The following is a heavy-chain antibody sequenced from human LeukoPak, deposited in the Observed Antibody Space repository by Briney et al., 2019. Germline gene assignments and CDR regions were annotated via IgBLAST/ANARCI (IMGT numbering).Heavy chain of an antibody. D-gene: IGHD4-17*01. CDR2: INWNGGST. CDR1: GFTFDDYG. J-gene: IGHJ4*02. Sequence: GGSLRLSCAASGFTFDDYGMSWVRQAPGKGLEWVSGINWNGGSTGYADSVKGRFTISRDNAKNSLYLQMNSLRAEDTAVYYCASRSGGDYPYFDYWGQGTLVAVSS. CDR3: ASRSGGDYPYFDY. V-gene: IGHV3-20*04.